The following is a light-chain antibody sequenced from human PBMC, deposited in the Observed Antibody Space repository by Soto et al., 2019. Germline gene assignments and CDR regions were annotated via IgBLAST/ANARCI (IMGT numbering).Light chain of an antibody. CDR3: QEYGSSRT. CDR1: QSVSSRY. J-gene: IGKJ1*01. CDR2: DVS. Sequence: EIVLTQSPGTLSLSPGERATLSCRTSQSVSSRYLAWYQQKPGQAPRLLIYDVSSRATGIPDRFSGSGSGTDFPLTISRLEPEDFAVYYCQEYGSSRTFGQGTKVEIK. V-gene: IGKV3-20*01.